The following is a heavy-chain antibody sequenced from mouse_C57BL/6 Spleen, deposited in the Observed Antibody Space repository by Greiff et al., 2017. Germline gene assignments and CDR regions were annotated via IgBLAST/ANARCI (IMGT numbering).Heavy chain of an antibody. CDR2: IDPANGNT. CDR1: GFNIKNTY. J-gene: IGHJ4*01. D-gene: IGHD1-1*01. CDR3: ARCSSLYYYAMDY. Sequence: EVKLEESVAELVRPGASVKLSCTASGFNIKNTYMHWVKQRPEQGLEWIGRIDPANGNTKYAPKFQGKATITADTSSNTAYLQLSSLTSEDTAIYYCARCSSLYYYAMDYWGQGTSVTVSS. V-gene: IGHV14-3*01.